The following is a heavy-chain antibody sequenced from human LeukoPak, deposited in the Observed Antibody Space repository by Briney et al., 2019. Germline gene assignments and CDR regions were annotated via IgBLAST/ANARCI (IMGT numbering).Heavy chain of an antibody. V-gene: IGHV3-23*01. D-gene: IGHD1-26*01. CDR1: GFTFSCYA. J-gene: IGHJ4*02. Sequence: GGSLRLSCAASGFTFSCYAMSWVRQAPGKGLEWVSAISGSGGSRYYADSVKGRFTISRDNSKNTLYLQINSLRAEDTAVYYCAKDSWYSGSYYYFDYWGQGTLVTVSS. CDR3: AKDSWYSGSYYYFDY. CDR2: ISGSGGSR.